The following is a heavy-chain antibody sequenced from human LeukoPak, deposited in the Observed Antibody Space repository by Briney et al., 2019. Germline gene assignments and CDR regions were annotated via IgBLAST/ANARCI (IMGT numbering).Heavy chain of an antibody. CDR2: VGGSGDVT. J-gene: IGHJ3*01. D-gene: IGHD4-17*01. V-gene: IGHV3-23*01. Sequence: GGSLRLSCVGSGFTFSSYALTWVRQAPGKGLEWVSSVGGSGDVTSYADSVKGRFSMSRDNSRNTLYLQMDSLRAEDTAMYYCGRDPNGNYVGAFDFWGQGTTVTVSS. CDR3: GRDPNGNYVGAFDF. CDR1: GFTFSSYA.